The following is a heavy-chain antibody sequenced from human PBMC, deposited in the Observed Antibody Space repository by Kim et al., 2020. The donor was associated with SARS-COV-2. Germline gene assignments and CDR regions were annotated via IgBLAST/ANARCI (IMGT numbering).Heavy chain of an antibody. J-gene: IGHJ6*02. V-gene: IGHV1-8*01. CDR3: AIQGYCSGGSCDYYYYGMDV. CDR1: GYTFTSYD. Sequence: ASVKVSCKASGYTFTSYDINWVRQATGQGLEWMGWMNPNSGNTGYAQKFQGRVTMTRNTSISTAYMELSSLRSEDTAVYYCAIQGYCSGGSCDYYYYGMDVWGQGTTVTVSS. CDR2: MNPNSGNT. D-gene: IGHD2-15*01.